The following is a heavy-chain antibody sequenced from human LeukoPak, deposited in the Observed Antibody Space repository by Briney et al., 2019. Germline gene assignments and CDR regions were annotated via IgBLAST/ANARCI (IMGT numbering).Heavy chain of an antibody. CDR2: INHSGST. CDR3: ARGYYYDSSGHRDFDY. J-gene: IGHJ4*02. Sequence: ETLSLTCAVYGGSFSGYYWSWIRQPPGKGLEWIGEINHSGSTNSNPSLKSRVTISVDTSKNQFSLKLSSVTAADTAVYYCARGYYYDSSGHRDFDYWGQGTLVTVSS. CDR1: GGSFSGYY. D-gene: IGHD3-22*01. V-gene: IGHV4-34*01.